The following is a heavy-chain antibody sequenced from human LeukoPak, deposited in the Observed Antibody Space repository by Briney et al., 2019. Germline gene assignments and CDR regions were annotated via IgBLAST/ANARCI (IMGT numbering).Heavy chain of an antibody. J-gene: IGHJ4*02. CDR2: IYYTGST. CDR3: ARELYSGSDY. CDR1: GGSISSYY. D-gene: IGHD5-12*01. V-gene: IGHV4-59*01. Sequence: SETLSLTCTVSGGSISSYYWSWIRQTPGKGLEWIGYIYYTGSTDYNPSLKSRVTISIDTSKNQISLMMSSVTSADTAVYYCARELYSGSDYWGQGTLVTVSS.